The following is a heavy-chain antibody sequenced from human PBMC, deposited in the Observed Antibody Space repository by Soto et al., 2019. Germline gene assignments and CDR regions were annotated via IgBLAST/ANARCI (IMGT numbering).Heavy chain of an antibody. V-gene: IGHV4-31*03. CDR1: GGSISRGGFY. Sequence: SETLSLTCTVSGGSISRGGFYWSWIRQHPGKGLEWIGYIYYSGSTYYKPSLQRRVTISVDTSKNQFSLKLSSVTAADTAMSYSARVDAAAANGVDVWGQGTTVTVSS. CDR3: ARVDAAAANGVDV. J-gene: IGHJ6*02. D-gene: IGHD6-13*01. CDR2: IYYSGST.